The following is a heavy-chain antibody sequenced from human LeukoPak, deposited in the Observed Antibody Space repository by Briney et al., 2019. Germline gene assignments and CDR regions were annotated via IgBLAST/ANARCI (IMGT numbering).Heavy chain of an antibody. J-gene: IGHJ5*02. CDR3: ARGVRHSSKIANWFDP. D-gene: IGHD6-13*01. V-gene: IGHV3-7*01. CDR2: IKQDGSEK. Sequence: GGSLRLSCAASGFTFSSYWMSWVRQAPGKGLEWVANIKQDGSEKYYVDSVKGRFTISRDNAKNSLYLQMNSLRAEDTAVYYCARGVRHSSKIANWFDPWGQGTLVTVSS. CDR1: GFTFSSYW.